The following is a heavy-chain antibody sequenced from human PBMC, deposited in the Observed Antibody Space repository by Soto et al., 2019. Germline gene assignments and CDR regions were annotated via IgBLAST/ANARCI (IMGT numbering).Heavy chain of an antibody. Sequence: QVQLVQSGAEVKKPGSSVKVSCKASGGTFSSYTISWVRQAPGQGLEWMGRIIPILGIANYAQKFQGRVTITADKSTSTAYMELRSLRSEDTAVYYCARGEREGYCSGGSCYSSEYFQHWGQGTLVTVSS. D-gene: IGHD2-15*01. CDR3: ARGEREGYCSGGSCYSSEYFQH. CDR2: IIPILGIA. V-gene: IGHV1-69*02. CDR1: GGTFSSYT. J-gene: IGHJ1*01.